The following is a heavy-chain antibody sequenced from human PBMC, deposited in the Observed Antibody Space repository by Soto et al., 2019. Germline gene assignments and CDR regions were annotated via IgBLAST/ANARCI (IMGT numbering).Heavy chain of an antibody. Sequence: QVQLQQWGAGLLKPSETLSLTCAVYGGSFSGYYWSWIRQPPGKGLEWIGEINHSGSTNYNPSLKSRVTISVDTSRNQSALKLSSVTAADTAVYYCARGRGRSWFPLDYGGQGTLVTVSS. V-gene: IGHV4-34*01. CDR1: GGSFSGYY. D-gene: IGHD6-13*01. CDR3: ARGRGRSWFPLDY. CDR2: INHSGST. J-gene: IGHJ4*02.